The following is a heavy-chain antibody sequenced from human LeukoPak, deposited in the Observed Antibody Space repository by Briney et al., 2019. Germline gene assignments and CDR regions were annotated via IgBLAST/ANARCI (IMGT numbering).Heavy chain of an antibody. CDR1: GFSFNNYA. J-gene: IGHJ6*03. D-gene: IGHD3-3*01. CDR2: ISTTGGST. Sequence: SGGSLRLSCAASGFSFNNYAMSWVRQAPGKGLEWVSAISTTGGSTYYADSVKGRFTISRDNSTNTLSLQMDSLRVEDTAVYYCAKRFYYMDAWGKGITVTVSS. V-gene: IGHV3-23*01. CDR3: AKRFYYMDA.